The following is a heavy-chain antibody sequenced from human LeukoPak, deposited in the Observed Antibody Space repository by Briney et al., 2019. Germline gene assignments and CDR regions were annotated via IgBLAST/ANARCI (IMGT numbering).Heavy chain of an antibody. CDR2: IYHTGST. CDR1: GYSISSGYC. CDR3: ARVPSTNYYDSSGYWGYFDY. J-gene: IGHJ4*02. Sequence: SETLSLTCTVSGYSISSGYCWGWIRPPPGRGRGWIGSIYHTGSTYYNPSLKRRVTISVETSKNKFSLKLSSVTAADTAVYYCARVPSTNYYDSSGYWGYFDYWGQGTLVTVSS. V-gene: IGHV4-38-2*02. D-gene: IGHD3-22*01.